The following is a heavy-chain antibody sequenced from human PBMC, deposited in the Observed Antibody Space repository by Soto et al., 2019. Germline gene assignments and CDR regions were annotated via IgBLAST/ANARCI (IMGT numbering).Heavy chain of an antibody. J-gene: IGHJ5*02. D-gene: IGHD6-13*01. CDR1: GGSISSGGYP. CDR3: ARTAYRIAADGSSHKGWFDP. CDR2: IYHSGGT. V-gene: IGHV4-30-2*01. Sequence: PSETLSLTCAVSGGSISSGGYPWSWIRQPPGKGLEWIGYIYHSGGTYYNPSLKSRVTISVDRSKNQFSLKLSSVAAADTAVYYWARTAYRIAADGSSHKGWFDPWGQGTLVTVSS.